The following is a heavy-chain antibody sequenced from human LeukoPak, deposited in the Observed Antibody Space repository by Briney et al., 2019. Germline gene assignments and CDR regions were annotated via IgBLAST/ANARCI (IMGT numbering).Heavy chain of an antibody. CDR1: GFTFSSYW. Sequence: GGSLRLSCAASGFTFSSYWMHWVRQVPGQGLVWVSHIDGDGRIAHYGDSVKGRFTISRDNAKNTVYLQMDSLRAEDTAVYYCARDSPRTGPWGQGILVIVSS. CDR2: IDGDGRIA. D-gene: IGHD1-1*01. V-gene: IGHV3-74*01. CDR3: ARDSPRTGP. J-gene: IGHJ5*02.